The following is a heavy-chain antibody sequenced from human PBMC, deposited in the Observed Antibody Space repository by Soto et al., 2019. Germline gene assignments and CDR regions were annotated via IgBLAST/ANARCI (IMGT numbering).Heavy chain of an antibody. CDR3: AKVQNYYANRPTDY. CDR2: ISGSGGST. D-gene: IGHD3-22*01. CDR1: GFTLSSYA. Sequence: PGGSLRLSCAASGFTLSSYAMSWVRQAPGKGLEWVSAISGSGGSTYYADSVKGRFTISRDNSKNTLYLQMNSLRAEDTAVYYCAKVQNYYANRPTDYWGQGTPVTVSS. J-gene: IGHJ4*02. V-gene: IGHV3-23*01.